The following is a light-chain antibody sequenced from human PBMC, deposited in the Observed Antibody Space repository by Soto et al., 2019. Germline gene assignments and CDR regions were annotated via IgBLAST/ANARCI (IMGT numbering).Light chain of an antibody. CDR2: GTS. Sequence: EIVLTQSPGTLSLSPGERATVSCRASQSVSSSYLAWYQQKPGQAPRLLIYGTSSRATGIPDRFSGSGSGTDFTLTISRLEPEDFAVYYCQQYGNSPWTFGQGTKVGVK. CDR1: QSVSSSY. CDR3: QQYGNSPWT. J-gene: IGKJ1*01. V-gene: IGKV3-20*01.